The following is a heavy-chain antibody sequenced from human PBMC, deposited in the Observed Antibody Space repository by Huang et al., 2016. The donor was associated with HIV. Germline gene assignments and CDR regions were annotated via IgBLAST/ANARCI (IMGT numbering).Heavy chain of an antibody. Sequence: QLQLQESGPGLVKPSETLSLTCSVSGGSISSSSYYWGWIRQPPGKGLGWMWGIYYSGRTSYNPPLKSRVTIAVDTSKNQCSLRLSSVTAADTSVYYCARHMDCSSSSCLAGGHERGPFDMWGQGTMVTVSS. CDR3: ARHMDCSSSSCLAGGHERGPFDM. D-gene: IGHD2-2*01. V-gene: IGHV4-39*01. J-gene: IGHJ3*02. CDR2: IYYSGRT. CDR1: GGSISSSSYY.